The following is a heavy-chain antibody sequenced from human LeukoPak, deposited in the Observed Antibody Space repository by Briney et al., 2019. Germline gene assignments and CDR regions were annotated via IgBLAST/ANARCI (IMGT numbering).Heavy chain of an antibody. CDR1: GFTFSSYA. Sequence: PGGSLRLSCAASGFTFSSYAMSWVRQAPGKGLEWVANIKQDGSEKYYVDSVKGRFTISRDNSKNTLYLQMGSLRAEDMAVYYCARRGRVGATTSAFDIWGQGTMVTVSS. V-gene: IGHV3-7*01. CDR2: IKQDGSEK. CDR3: ARRGRVGATTSAFDI. D-gene: IGHD1-26*01. J-gene: IGHJ3*02.